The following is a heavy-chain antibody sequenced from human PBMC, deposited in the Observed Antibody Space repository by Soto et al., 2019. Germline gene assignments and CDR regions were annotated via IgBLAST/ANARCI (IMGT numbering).Heavy chain of an antibody. D-gene: IGHD2-2*01. V-gene: IGHV1-3*01. CDR3: ARDLGSTSCYACYYYMDV. CDR2: INAGNGNT. CDR1: GYTFTSYA. Sequence: ASVKVSCKASGYTFTSYAMHWVRQAPGQRLEWMGWINAGNGNTKYSQKFQGRVTITRDTSASTAYMELSSLRSEDTAMYYCARDLGSTSCYACYYYMDVWGKGTTVTVSS. J-gene: IGHJ6*03.